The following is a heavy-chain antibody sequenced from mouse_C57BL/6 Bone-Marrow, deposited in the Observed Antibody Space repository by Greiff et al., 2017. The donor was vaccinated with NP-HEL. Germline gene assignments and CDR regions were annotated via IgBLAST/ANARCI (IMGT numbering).Heavy chain of an antibody. J-gene: IGHJ2*01. D-gene: IGHD1-1*01. CDR1: GYTFTSYW. Sequence: VKLQQPGAELVRPGTSVKLSCKASGYTFTSYWMHWVKQRPGQGLEWIGVIDPSDSYTNYNQKFKGKATLTVDTSSSTAYMQLSSLTSEDSAVYYCAYYGTHFDYWGQGTTLTVSS. CDR3: AYYGTHFDY. V-gene: IGHV1-59*01. CDR2: IDPSDSYT.